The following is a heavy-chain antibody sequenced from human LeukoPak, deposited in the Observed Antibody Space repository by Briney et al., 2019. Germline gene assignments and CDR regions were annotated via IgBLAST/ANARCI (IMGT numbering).Heavy chain of an antibody. CDR2: IVVGSGNT. CDR1: GFTFTISA. Sequence: SVTVSCKASGFTFTISAMQWVRQARGQRLEWIGWIVVGSGNTNYARKFQERVTITRDMSTSTAYMELSSLRSEDTAVYYCAADPKTPDAFDIWGQGTMVTVSS. V-gene: IGHV1-58*02. CDR3: AADPKTPDAFDI. J-gene: IGHJ3*02.